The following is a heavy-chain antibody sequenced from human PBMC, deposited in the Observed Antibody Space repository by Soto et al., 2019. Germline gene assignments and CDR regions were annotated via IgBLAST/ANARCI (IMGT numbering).Heavy chain of an antibody. V-gene: IGHV3-21*01. CDR3: ARAGDYSNYAAY. Sequence: PGGSLRLSCAASGFTFSSYSMNWVRQAPGKGLEWVSSISSSSSYIYYADSVKGRFTISRDNTKNSLYLQMNSLRAEDTAVYYCARAGDYSNYAAYWGQGTLVTVSS. D-gene: IGHD4-4*01. CDR2: ISSSSSYI. J-gene: IGHJ4*02. CDR1: GFTFSSYS.